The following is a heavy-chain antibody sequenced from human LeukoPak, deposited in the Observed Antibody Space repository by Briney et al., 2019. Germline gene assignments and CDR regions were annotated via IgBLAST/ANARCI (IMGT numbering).Heavy chain of an antibody. CDR2: ISYDGSNK. Sequence: GGSLRLSYAASGFTFSSYGMHWVRQAPGKGLEWVAVISYDGSNKYYADSVKGRFSISRDNAKNTLYLQMNSLRVEDTAVYYCARGAGRPNIYYGMDVWGQGTTVTVSS. V-gene: IGHV3-30*03. CDR3: ARGAGRPNIYYGMDV. D-gene: IGHD6-6*01. CDR1: GFTFSSYG. J-gene: IGHJ6*02.